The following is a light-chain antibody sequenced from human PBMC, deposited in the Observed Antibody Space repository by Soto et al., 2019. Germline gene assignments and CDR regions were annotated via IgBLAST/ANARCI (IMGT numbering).Light chain of an antibody. Sequence: EIVLTQSPGTLSLSPGERATLSCRASQSVSSSYLAWYQQKPGQAPRLLIYGASSRATGIPVRFSGSGSGTDFTLTISRLEPEDFAVYYCQQYGSSPPRTFGQGTKVEIK. CDR1: QSVSSSY. V-gene: IGKV3-20*01. CDR2: GAS. J-gene: IGKJ1*01. CDR3: QQYGSSPPRT.